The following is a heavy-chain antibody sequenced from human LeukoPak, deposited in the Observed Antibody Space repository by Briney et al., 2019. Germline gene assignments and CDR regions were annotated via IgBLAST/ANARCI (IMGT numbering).Heavy chain of an antibody. CDR3: AKSSQRDTADPTEH. CDR1: GFTFSDYG. V-gene: IGHV3-30*18. Sequence: GGSLRLSCAASGFTFSDYGMHWVRQAPGKGLEWVAVIAYDGGYKYYADSLKGRFTISRDDSRNTVYLQMNSLTVEDTAVYYCAKSSQRDTADPTEHWGQGTLVTVSS. CDR2: IAYDGGYK. J-gene: IGHJ1*01. D-gene: IGHD5-18*01.